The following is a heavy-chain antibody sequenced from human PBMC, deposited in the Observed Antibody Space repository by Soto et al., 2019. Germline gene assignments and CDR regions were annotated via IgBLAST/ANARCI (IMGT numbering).Heavy chain of an antibody. V-gene: IGHV2-70*11. CDR2: IDWDDDK. D-gene: IGHD3-22*01. CDR1: GFSLSTRGMG. J-gene: IGHJ4*02. CDR3: ARMALYDSGGYYLFYFDY. Sequence: SGPTLVNPTPPLTLTCTFSGFSLSTRGMGVSWIRQPPGKALEWLARIDWDDDKYYSTSLKTRLTISKDTSKNQVVLTMTNLDPVDTATYYCARMALYDSGGYYLFYFDYWGPGTLVTVSS.